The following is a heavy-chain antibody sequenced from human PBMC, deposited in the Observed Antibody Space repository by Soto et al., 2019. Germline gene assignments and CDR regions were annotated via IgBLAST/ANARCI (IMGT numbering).Heavy chain of an antibody. CDR3: AKATTNGGWFNPFDS. J-gene: IGHJ4*02. V-gene: IGHV3-23*01. Sequence: WGALLVSCASSVFSFVNYAMNWVRQAPGKGLEWVSGLSGSGTSTYYADSVKGRFTISRDNSRDTLFLQMNSLTADDTAVYYCAKATTNGGWFNPFDSWGQGALVTVSS. D-gene: IGHD6-19*01. CDR2: LSGSGTST. CDR1: VFSFVNYA.